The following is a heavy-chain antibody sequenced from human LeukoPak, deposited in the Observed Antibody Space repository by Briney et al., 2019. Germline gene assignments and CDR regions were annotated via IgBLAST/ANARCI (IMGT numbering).Heavy chain of an antibody. CDR3: ARRARDYYDSSGYYHDAFDI. V-gene: IGHV3-30*04. CDR2: ISYDGSNK. Sequence: GGSLRLSCAASGFTFSSYAMHWVRQAPGKGLEWVAVISYDGSNKYYADSVKGRFTISRDNSKNTLYLQMNSLRAEDTAVYYCARRARDYYDSSGYYHDAFDIWGQGTMVTVSS. J-gene: IGHJ3*02. CDR1: GFTFSSYA. D-gene: IGHD3-22*01.